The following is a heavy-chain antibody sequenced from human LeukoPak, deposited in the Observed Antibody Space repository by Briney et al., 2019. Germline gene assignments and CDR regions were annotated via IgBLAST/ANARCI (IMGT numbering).Heavy chain of an antibody. V-gene: IGHV1-18*01. D-gene: IGHD3-10*01. CDR3: ARDLPRTPISMVRGLVSDY. J-gene: IGHJ4*02. CDR2: ISAYNGNT. CDR1: GYTFTSYG. Sequence: VASVKVSCKASGYTFTSYGISWVRQAPGQGLEWMGWISAYNGNTNYAQKLQGRVTMTTDTSTSTAYMELRSQRSDDTAVYYCARDLPRTPISMVRGLVSDYWGQGTLVTVSS.